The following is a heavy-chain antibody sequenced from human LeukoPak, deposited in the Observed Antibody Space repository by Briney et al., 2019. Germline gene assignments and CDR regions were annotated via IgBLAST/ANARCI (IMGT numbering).Heavy chain of an antibody. CDR2: IYYSGST. CDR1: GGSVSSGSYY. V-gene: IGHV4-61*01. D-gene: IGHD5-18*01. CDR3: ARVLDTAMGIGSVYFDY. J-gene: IGHJ4*02. Sequence: SETLSLTCTVSGGSVSSGSYYWSWIRQPPGKGLEWIGYIYYSGSTNYNPSLKSRVTISVDTSKNQLSLKLSSVTAADTAVYYCARVLDTAMGIGSVYFDYWGQGTPVTVSS.